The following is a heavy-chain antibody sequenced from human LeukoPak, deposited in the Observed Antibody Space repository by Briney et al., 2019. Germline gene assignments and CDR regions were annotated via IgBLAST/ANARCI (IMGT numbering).Heavy chain of an antibody. CDR3: AKDQGYDFWSGYPGWYYYYYMDV. CDR1: GFTFSSYG. V-gene: IGHV3-30*18. D-gene: IGHD3-3*01. CDR2: ISYDGSNK. J-gene: IGHJ6*03. Sequence: GRSLRLSCAASGFTFSSYGMHWVRQAPGKGLEWVAVISYDGSNKYYADSVKGRFTISRDNSKNTLYLQMNSLRAEDTAVYYCAKDQGYDFWSGYPGWYYYYYMDVWGKGTTVTVSS.